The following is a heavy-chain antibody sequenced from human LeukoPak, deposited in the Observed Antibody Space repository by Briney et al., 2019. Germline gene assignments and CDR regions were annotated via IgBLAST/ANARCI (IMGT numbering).Heavy chain of an antibody. V-gene: IGHV3-30*03. J-gene: IGHJ4*02. CDR2: ISYDGSNK. CDR3: ASFHYYGSGAYYLSY. Sequence: GGSLRLSCAASGFTFSSYGMHWVRQAPGKGLEWVAVISYDGSNKYYADSVKGRFTISRDNSKNTLYLQMSSLRAEDTAVYFCASFHYYGSGAYYLSYWGQGTLVTVSS. D-gene: IGHD3-10*01. CDR1: GFTFSSYG.